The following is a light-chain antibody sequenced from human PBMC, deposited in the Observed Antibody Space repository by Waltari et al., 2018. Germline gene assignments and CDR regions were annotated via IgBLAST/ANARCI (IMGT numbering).Light chain of an antibody. Sequence: EIVMTQSPVSLPVIPGEPASIPCRSSQSLVDGYGHIYLVRYLQKRRQSPLLLIFLRLNRASGVPDRFSGSGSGTHFTLNISRVEAEDVGVYYCMQALQTPITFGQGTRLEIK. CDR1: QSLVDGYGHIY. CDR3: MQALQTPIT. V-gene: IGKV2-28*01. J-gene: IGKJ5*01. CDR2: LRL.